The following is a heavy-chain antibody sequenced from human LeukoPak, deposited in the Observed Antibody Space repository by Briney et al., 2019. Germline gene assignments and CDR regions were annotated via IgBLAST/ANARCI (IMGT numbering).Heavy chain of an antibody. CDR3: ARYTTQYYMDV. V-gene: IGHV4-38-2*02. Sequence: SETLSLTCTVTGYSISSGYYWGWIWQPPGKGLEWIGSIYHSGSTYYNPSLKSRVTISVDTSKNQFSLKLSSVTAADTAVYYCARYTTQYYMDVWGKGTTVTVSS. CDR2: IYHSGST. CDR1: GYSISSGYY. D-gene: IGHD4-11*01. J-gene: IGHJ6*03.